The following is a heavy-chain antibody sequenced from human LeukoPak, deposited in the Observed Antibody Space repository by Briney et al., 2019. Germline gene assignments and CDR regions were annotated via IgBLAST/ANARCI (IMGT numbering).Heavy chain of an antibody. V-gene: IGHV3-30*18. CDR2: ISYDGSNK. CDR1: GFTFSSYG. Sequence: GRSLRLSCAASGFTFSSYGMHWVRQAPGKGLEWVAVISYDGSNKYYADSVKGRFTISRDNSKNTLYLQMNSLRAEDTAVYYCAEPSTDTAMVYNWFDPWGQGTLVTVSS. D-gene: IGHD5-18*01. CDR3: AEPSTDTAMVYNWFDP. J-gene: IGHJ5*02.